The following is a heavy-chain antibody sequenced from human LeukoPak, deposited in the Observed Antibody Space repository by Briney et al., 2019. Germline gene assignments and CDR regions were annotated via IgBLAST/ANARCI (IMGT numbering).Heavy chain of an antibody. CDR2: ISYDGTTK. V-gene: IGHV3-30*18. CDR1: GFSFSFHY. CDR3: AKEPTSYSSGWYFHH. D-gene: IGHD6-25*01. Sequence: PGGSLRLSCAASGFSFSFHYMAWVRQAPGKGLEWVAVISYDGTTKFYADSVKGRFTISRDNSKNTLDLQMYSLRAEDTAVYYCAKEPTSYSSGWYFHHWGQGTLVTVSS. J-gene: IGHJ1*01.